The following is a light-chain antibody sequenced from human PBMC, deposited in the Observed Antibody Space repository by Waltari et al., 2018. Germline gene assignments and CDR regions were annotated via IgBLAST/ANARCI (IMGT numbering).Light chain of an antibody. V-gene: IGKV1-9*01. CDR1: QGISNY. Sequence: DIQLTQAPSFLSASVVDRVTIACRASQGISNYLAWYQQKPGKAPKLLIYAASTLPSGVPARFSGSGSGTDFTLTISSLQPEDFATYYCQQVKTYTVGPGTKVDIK. CDR3: QQVKTYT. J-gene: IGKJ3*01. CDR2: AAS.